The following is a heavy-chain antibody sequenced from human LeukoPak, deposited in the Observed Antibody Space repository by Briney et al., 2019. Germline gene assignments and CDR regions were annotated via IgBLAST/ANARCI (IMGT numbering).Heavy chain of an antibody. D-gene: IGHD2-21*02. J-gene: IGHJ4*02. V-gene: IGHV3-30-3*01. CDR1: GFTFSSYA. CDR3: ATTHVVVTANFDY. CDR2: ISYDGSNK. Sequence: GRSLRLSCAASGFTFSSYAMHWVRQAPGKGLEWVAVISYDGSNKHYADSVKGRFTISRDNSKNTLYLQMNSLRAEDTAVYYCATTHVVVTANFDYWGQGTLVTVSS.